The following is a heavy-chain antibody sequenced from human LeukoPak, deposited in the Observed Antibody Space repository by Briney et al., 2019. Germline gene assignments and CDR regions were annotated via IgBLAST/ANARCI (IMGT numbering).Heavy chain of an antibody. CDR2: INSNNGDT. CDR1: GYTFTGYY. J-gene: IGHJ4*02. D-gene: IGHD5-24*01. V-gene: IGHV1-2*02. CDR3: ARDGDGYNLD. Sequence: ASVKVSRKASGYTFTGYYLHWVRQAPGQGLEWVGGINSNNGDTHYAQNFQGRVTMTRDTSISTAYMELSRLGPGDTAVYYCARDGDGYNLDWGQGTLVTVSS.